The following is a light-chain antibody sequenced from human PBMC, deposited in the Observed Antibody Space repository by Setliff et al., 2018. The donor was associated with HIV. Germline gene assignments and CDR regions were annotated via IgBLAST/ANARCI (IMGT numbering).Light chain of an antibody. CDR2: DVT. CDR3: SSFRTSRKFV. CDR1: SSDVGLYNF. V-gene: IGLV2-14*01. Sequence: LTQPASVSGSPGQSITISCTGTSSDVGLYNFVSWYQQHPGKVPKPIIYDVTNRPSGISHRFSGAKSGNTASLTISGLQADDEADYYCSSFRTSRKFVFGTGTKVTVL. J-gene: IGLJ1*01.